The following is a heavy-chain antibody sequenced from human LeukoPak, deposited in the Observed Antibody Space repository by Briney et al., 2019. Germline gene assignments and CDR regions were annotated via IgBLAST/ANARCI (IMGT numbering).Heavy chain of an antibody. D-gene: IGHD1-7*01. V-gene: IGHV3-23*01. CDR3: AKDRAGTTYDAFDF. CDR2: ISGSGGGT. J-gene: IGHJ3*01. CDR1: GFTFSTYA. Sequence: PGGSLRLSCAASGFTFSTYAMSWVRQAAGKGLEWVSLISGSGGGTYYADSVKGRFTISRDNSKNTLYLQLNSLRVEDTAVYYCAKDRAGTTYDAFDFWGQGTMVTVSS.